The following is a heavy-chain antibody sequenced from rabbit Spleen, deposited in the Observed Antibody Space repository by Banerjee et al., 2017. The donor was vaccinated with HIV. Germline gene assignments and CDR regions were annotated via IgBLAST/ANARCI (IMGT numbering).Heavy chain of an antibody. D-gene: IGHD1-1*01. CDR2: IYINPGKS. Sequence: QSLEESGGDLVKPGASLTLTCTASGFDLSSYYYICWVRQAPGKGLEWIATIYINPGKSYYATWAKGRFTISRTSSTTVTLQMTNLTAADTATYFCASDIIGVGVFSLWGQGTLVTVS. CDR1: GFDLSSYYY. CDR3: ASDIIGVGVFSL. J-gene: IGHJ4*01. V-gene: IGHV1S40*01.